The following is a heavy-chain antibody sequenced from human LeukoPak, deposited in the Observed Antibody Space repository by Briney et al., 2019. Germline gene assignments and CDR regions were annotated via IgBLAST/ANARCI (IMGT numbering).Heavy chain of an antibody. V-gene: IGHV4-59*01. J-gene: IGHJ5*02. CDR1: GGCISSYY. CDR3: ARAEVVVAATHRWFDT. CDR2: IYYSGST. Sequence: PSETLSLTCTVSGGCISSYYWRWIPQPPGKGLEWIGYIYYSGSTNHNPSLKSRVTISVDTSKNQFSLKLSSVAAADTDVYNCARAEVVVAATHRWFDTWVQGTLVTVSS. D-gene: IGHD2-15*01.